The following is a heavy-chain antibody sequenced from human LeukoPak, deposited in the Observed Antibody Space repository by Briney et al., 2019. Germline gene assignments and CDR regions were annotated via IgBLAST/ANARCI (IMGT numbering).Heavy chain of an antibody. CDR3: TTRGYSGIVTGS. J-gene: IGHJ5*02. D-gene: IGHD5-12*01. V-gene: IGHV3-15*01. Sequence: GGSLRLSCAASGFTFSDAWMSWVRHAPGKGLEWVARIKSKTDAGAIDYAAPVRGRFTISRDDSRSTVYLEMSGLKTDDTAVYYCTTRGYSGIVTGSWGQGTLVTVSS. CDR1: GFTFSDAW. CDR2: IKSKTDAGAI.